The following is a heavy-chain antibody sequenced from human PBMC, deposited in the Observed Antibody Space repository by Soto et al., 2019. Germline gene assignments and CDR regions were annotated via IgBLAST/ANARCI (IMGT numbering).Heavy chain of an antibody. D-gene: IGHD4-17*01. J-gene: IGHJ4*02. V-gene: IGHV3-33*01. CDR3: ARGSRDYGNN. CDR1: GFAFSNSA. Sequence: PGGSLRLSCAASGFAFSNSAMHWVRQAPGKGLEWVAVIWFDGSDKYYADSVKGRFTISRDNSKNTLYLQMNSLRAEDTAVYFCARGSRDYGNNWGQGTLVTVSS. CDR2: IWFDGSDK.